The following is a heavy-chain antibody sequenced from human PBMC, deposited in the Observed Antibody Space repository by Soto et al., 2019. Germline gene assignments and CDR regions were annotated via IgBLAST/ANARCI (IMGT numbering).Heavy chain of an antibody. D-gene: IGHD6-6*01. CDR1: GLTVSGNY. V-gene: IGHV3-53*02. CDR3: ASTCGSSYDS. J-gene: IGHJ4*02. Sequence: EVQLVETGGGLIQPGGSLRLSSAASGLTVSGNYMSWVRQAPGKGLEWVSVIYNGGGTYYADSVKGRFTISRDNSKNTLYLQMNSLRAEDTAVYYCASTCGSSYDSWGQGTLVTVSP. CDR2: IYNGGGT.